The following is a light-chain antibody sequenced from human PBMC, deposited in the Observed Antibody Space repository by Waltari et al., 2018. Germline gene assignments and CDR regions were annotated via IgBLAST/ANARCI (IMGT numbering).Light chain of an antibody. Sequence: IVLTQSPGTLSLSPGDRATLPCRASQSVSRALAWYQQRPGQAPRLLIYGASSRATGIPDRFSGSGSGTDFSLTISRLEPEDFAVYYCQNYVRLPATFGQGTKVEIK. V-gene: IGKV3-20*01. CDR1: QSVSRA. CDR3: QNYVRLPAT. J-gene: IGKJ1*01. CDR2: GAS.